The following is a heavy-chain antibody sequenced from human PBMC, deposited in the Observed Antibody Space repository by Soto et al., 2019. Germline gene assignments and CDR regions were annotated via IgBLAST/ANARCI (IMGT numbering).Heavy chain of an antibody. Sequence: EVQLVESGGGLVQPGGSLRLSCAASGFTFSNFWMTWVRQAPGKGLEWVANLNQDGSDKYYVDSLKGRFTISRDNAKKLLYLQINSLRAEDTAVYFCAKTNWGTVDYWGQGPLVTVSS. V-gene: IGHV3-7*01. CDR2: LNQDGSDK. CDR1: GFTFSNFW. J-gene: IGHJ4*02. D-gene: IGHD7-27*01. CDR3: AKTNWGTVDY.